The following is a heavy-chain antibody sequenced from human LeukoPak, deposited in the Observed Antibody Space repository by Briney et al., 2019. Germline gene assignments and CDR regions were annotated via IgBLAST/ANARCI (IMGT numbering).Heavy chain of an antibody. J-gene: IGHJ5*02. V-gene: IGHV1-2*02. Sequence: ASVKVSCKASGYTFTGYYMHWVRPAPGQGLEWMGWINLNSGGTNYAQKFQGRVTMTRDTSISTAYMELSRLRSDDTAVYYCARGPPSRDFWSGFRFDPWGQGTLVTVSS. D-gene: IGHD3-3*01. CDR3: ARGPPSRDFWSGFRFDP. CDR2: INLNSGGT. CDR1: GYTFTGYY.